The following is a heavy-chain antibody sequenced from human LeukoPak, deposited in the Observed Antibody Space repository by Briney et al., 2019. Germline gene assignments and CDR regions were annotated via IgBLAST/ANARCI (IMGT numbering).Heavy chain of an antibody. CDR2: ISGSGGST. V-gene: IGHV3-23*01. J-gene: IGHJ4*02. D-gene: IGHD3-9*01. CDR1: GFTFSSYA. Sequence: SGGSLRLSCAASGFTFSSYAMSWVRQAPGKGLEWVSAISGSGGSTYYADSVKGRFTISRDNSENTLYLQMNSLRAEDTAVYYCAKDLSGPTKGAHLTGYYKARYYFDYWGQGTLVTVSS. CDR3: AKDLSGPTKGAHLTGYYKARYYFDY.